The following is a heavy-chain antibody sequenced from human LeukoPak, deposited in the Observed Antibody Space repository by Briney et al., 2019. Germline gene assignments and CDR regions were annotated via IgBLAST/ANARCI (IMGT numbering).Heavy chain of an antibody. J-gene: IGHJ2*01. CDR3: ATWTGWDYFDV. CDR1: GFTFSNYW. CDR2: IKQDGSET. V-gene: IGHV3-7*01. Sequence: PGGSLRLSCAASGFTFSNYWMGWVRQAPGKGLEWVANIKQDGSETNFVDSVKGRFTISRDNAKNSLHLQMNGLRVDDTAIYYCATWTGWDYFDVWGRGTLVTVSS. D-gene: IGHD3/OR15-3a*01.